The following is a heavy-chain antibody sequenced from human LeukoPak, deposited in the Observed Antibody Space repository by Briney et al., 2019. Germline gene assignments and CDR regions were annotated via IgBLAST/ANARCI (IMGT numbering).Heavy chain of an antibody. CDR3: AELGITMIGGV. Sequence: PGGSLRLSCAASGFTFFSYTMNWVRQAPGKGLEWVSSISSTRSYIYYADSVKGRFTISRDNAKNSLYLQMNSLRAEDTAVYYCAELGITMIGGVWGKGTTVTISS. CDR2: ISSTRSYI. V-gene: IGHV3-21*01. J-gene: IGHJ6*04. D-gene: IGHD3-10*02. CDR1: GFTFFSYT.